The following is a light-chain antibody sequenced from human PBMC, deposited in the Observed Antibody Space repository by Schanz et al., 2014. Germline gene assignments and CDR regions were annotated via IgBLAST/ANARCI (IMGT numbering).Light chain of an antibody. Sequence: IVLTQSPGTLSLSPGERATLSCRASQTVASRYLAWFQQKPGQAPRLLISGASSRATGIPDRFSGSGSGTDFSLTISSLEPEDFAIYYCQQRSNWWTFGQGTKVEIK. CDR3: QQRSNWWT. CDR2: GAS. CDR1: QTVASRY. V-gene: IGKV3D-20*02. J-gene: IGKJ1*01.